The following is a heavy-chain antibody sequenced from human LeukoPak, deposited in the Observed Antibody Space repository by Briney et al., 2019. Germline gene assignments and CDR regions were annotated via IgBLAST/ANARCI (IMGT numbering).Heavy chain of an antibody. CDR2: IYSRGGT. D-gene: IGHD6-13*01. CDR1: GFTFSSYA. CDR3: AREPPGIAASGTYY. Sequence: PGGSLRLSCAASGFTFSSYAMSWVRQAPGKGLEWVSLIYSRGGTSYADSVKGRFTISRDSSKNTLFLQMNSLRVEDTAVYYCAREPPGIAASGTYYWGQGTLVTVSS. V-gene: IGHV3-53*01. J-gene: IGHJ4*02.